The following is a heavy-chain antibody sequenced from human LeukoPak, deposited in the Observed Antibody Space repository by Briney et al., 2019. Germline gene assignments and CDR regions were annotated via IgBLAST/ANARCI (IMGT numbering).Heavy chain of an antibody. V-gene: IGHV3-9*03. CDR3: AKGGGGRLIYYYYMDV. D-gene: IGHD3-16*01. CDR2: ITWNSDNI. CDR1: GFTFDDYA. J-gene: IGHJ6*03. Sequence: GGSLRLSCAASGFTFDDYAMHWVRQAPGKGLEWVSGITWNSDNIEYADSVKGRFTISRDNAKNSLYLQMNSLRAEDMALYYCAKGGGGRLIYYYYMDVWGKGTTVTISS.